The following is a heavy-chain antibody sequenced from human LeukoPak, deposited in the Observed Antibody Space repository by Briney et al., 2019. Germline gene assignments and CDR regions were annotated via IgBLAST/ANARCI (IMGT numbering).Heavy chain of an antibody. CDR2: IGGSGTAT. D-gene: IGHD1-26*01. J-gene: IGHJ3*01. CDR3: ARSRGRTLDV. V-gene: IGHV3-48*03. CDR1: GFIFSSYE. Sequence: PVGSLRLSCAASGFIFSSYEMNWVRQAPGRGLEWISYIGGSGTATNYADSVKGRFTIFRDNAKRSVYLQMNSLRPEDTAVYFCARSRGRTLDVWGQGTTVIVSS.